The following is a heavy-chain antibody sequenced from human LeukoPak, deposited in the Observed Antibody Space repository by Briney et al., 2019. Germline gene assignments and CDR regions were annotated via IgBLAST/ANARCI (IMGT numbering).Heavy chain of an antibody. V-gene: IGHV4-39*02. CDR3: AREGWGVAVAGAVGY. CDR1: GVSIRNSSYY. CDR2: MFYTGSV. D-gene: IGHD6-19*01. Sequence: PSETLSLTCTVSGVSIRNSSYYWGWSRQPPGKGLEWIGNMFYTGSVFYNPSLKSRVTISADTSKNQFSLKLNSVTAADTAVYYCAREGWGVAVAGAVGYWGQGTLVSVSS. J-gene: IGHJ4*02.